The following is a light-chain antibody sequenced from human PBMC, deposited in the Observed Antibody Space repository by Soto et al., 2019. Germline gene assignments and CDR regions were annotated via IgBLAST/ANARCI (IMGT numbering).Light chain of an antibody. Sequence: DIQMTQSPSSLSASVGDRVTITCRASQSIRNYLGWYQQKPGKAPRLLIFGATSLKGGVPSRFSGSGTGTEFTLTISSLQPEDFATYYCQHTYSTSLVTFCPGTKLDIK. J-gene: IGKJ3*01. CDR3: QHTYSTSLVT. CDR1: QSIRNY. V-gene: IGKV1-39*01. CDR2: GAT.